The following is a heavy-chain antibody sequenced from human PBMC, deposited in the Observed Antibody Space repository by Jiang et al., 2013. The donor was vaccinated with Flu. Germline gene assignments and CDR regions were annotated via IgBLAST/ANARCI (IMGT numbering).Heavy chain of an antibody. CDR2: IRSKAYGGTT. CDR3: TRDVPYCSGGSCYPGVYYFDY. CDR1: GFTFGDYA. V-gene: IGHV3-49*04. D-gene: IGHD2-15*01. J-gene: IGHJ4*02. Sequence: VQLLESGGGLVQPGRSLRLSCTASGFTFGDYAMSWVRQAPGKGLEWVGFIRSKAYGGTTEYAASVKGRFTISRDDSKSIAYLQMNSLKTEDTAVYYCTRDVPYCSGGSCYPGVYYFDYWGQGTLVTVSS.